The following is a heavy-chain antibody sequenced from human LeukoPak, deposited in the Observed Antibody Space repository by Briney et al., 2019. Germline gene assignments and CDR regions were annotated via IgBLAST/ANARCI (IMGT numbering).Heavy chain of an antibody. V-gene: IGHV4-59*01. CDR2: IYYGGSA. D-gene: IGHD3-16*01. Sequence: SETLSLTCTVSGGSISSYYWSWIRQPPGKGLEWIGYIYYGGSANYNPSLKSRVTISVDTSKNQFSLKLSSVTAADTAVYYCAREVFGPGGAFDIWGQGTMVTVSS. CDR3: AREVFGPGGAFDI. CDR1: GGSISSYY. J-gene: IGHJ3*02.